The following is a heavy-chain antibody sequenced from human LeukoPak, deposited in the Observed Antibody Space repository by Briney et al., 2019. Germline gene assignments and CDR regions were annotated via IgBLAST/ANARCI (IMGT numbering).Heavy chain of an antibody. D-gene: IGHD5-12*01. CDR1: GGTFSSYA. J-gene: IGHJ3*02. Sequence: ASVKVSCKASGGTFSSYAISWVRQAPGQGLEWMGRIIPILGIANYAQKFQGRVTLTADKSTSTAYMELSSLRSEDTAVYYCARLSALRDGYNFARAFDIWGQGTMVTVSS. CDR3: ARLSALRDGYNFARAFDI. CDR2: IIPILGIA. V-gene: IGHV1-69*04.